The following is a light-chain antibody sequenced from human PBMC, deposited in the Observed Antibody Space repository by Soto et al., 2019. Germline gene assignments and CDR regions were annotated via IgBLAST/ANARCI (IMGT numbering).Light chain of an antibody. CDR3: QQYGSSPTT. J-gene: IGKJ5*01. V-gene: IGKV3-20*01. Sequence: EIRMTQSPATLSVSPGERATLSCRASQSVSTNLAWYQQKPGQAPRLLVQGASRRATGIPDRFSGSGSGTDFTLTISRLEPEDFAVYYCQQYGSSPTTFGQGTRLEI. CDR2: GAS. CDR1: QSVSTN.